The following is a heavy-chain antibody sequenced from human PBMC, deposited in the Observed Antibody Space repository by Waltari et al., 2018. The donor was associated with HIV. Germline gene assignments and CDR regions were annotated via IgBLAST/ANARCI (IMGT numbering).Heavy chain of an antibody. D-gene: IGHD4-17*01. CDR3: ASRGDYGDYGYFQN. Sequence: QVQLVQSGAEVKKPGSSVKVSCKASGGTFSSYAISWVRPAPGQGLEWMGGIIPIFGTTKYAQKFQGRVTITADESTSTAYMELSSLRSEDTAVYYCASRGDYGDYGYFQNWGQGTLVTVSS. CDR2: IIPIFGTT. V-gene: IGHV1-69*01. J-gene: IGHJ1*01. CDR1: GGTFSSYA.